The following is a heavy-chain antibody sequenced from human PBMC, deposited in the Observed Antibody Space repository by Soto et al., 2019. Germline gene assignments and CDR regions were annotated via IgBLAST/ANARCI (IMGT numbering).Heavy chain of an antibody. V-gene: IGHV4-59*08. Sequence: QVQLQESGPGLVQPSQTLSLSCTVSGGSLSGFYWSWIRQAPGKGLEYIGYIYYSGSANYNPSLKSRVTILGDTSTNQFSLTLSSMTGAGAAVYYCTRGLWEREGYLMDVWGQGTTVTVSS. D-gene: IGHD3-16*01. CDR3: TRGLWEREGYLMDV. J-gene: IGHJ6*02. CDR1: GGSLSGFY. CDR2: IYYSGSA.